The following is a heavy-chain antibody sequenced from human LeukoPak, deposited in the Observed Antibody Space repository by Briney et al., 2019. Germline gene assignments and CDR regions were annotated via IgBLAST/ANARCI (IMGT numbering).Heavy chain of an antibody. D-gene: IGHD1-14*01. J-gene: IGHJ4*02. CDR1: GDSISNGGYY. CDR3: ASGGDRRGFDY. V-gene: IGHV4-31*03. CDR2: IYDSGTT. Sequence: SETLSLTCTVSGDSISNGGYYWSWIRLHPGKGLEWVGYIYDSGTTYYSPALQSRVSISVDTSDNKFSLKLKSLTAADTAVYYCASGGDRRGFDYWGQGTLVTVSS.